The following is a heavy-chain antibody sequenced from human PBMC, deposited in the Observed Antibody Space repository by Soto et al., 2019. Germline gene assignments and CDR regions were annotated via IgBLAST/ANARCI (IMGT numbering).Heavy chain of an antibody. CDR2: IYPGDSDT. D-gene: IGHD3-10*01. Sequence: PGESLKISCKGSGYSFTSYWIGWVRQMPVKGLEWMGIIYPGDSDTRYSPSFQGQVTISADKSISTAYLPWSSLKAWDAAMYYCESSTMVRGELYYMDVWGKGATVTVSS. CDR3: ESSTMVRGELYYMDV. J-gene: IGHJ6*03. CDR1: GYSFTSYW. V-gene: IGHV5-51*01.